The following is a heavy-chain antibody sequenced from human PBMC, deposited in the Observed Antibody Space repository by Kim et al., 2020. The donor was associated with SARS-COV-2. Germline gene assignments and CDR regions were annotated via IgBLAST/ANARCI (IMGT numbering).Heavy chain of an antibody. CDR3: TRNRGGGYFDY. D-gene: IGHD3-16*01. CDR2: IKSDGSDK. V-gene: IGHV3-7*03. CDR1: GFTFSDYW. Sequence: GGSLRLSCAASGFTFSDYWMTWVRQAPGKGLEWVADIKSDGSDKYYVDSVKGRFTFSRDNAANLLYLQMNSLRAEDTAVYYCTRNRGGGYFDYWGQGTLVTVSS. J-gene: IGHJ4*02.